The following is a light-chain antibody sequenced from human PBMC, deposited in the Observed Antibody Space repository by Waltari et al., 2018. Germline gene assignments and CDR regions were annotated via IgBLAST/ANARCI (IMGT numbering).Light chain of an antibody. Sequence: QLVVTQSPSASAPLGASVKLTCTLSSGHSSNVIAWLQQRPEKAPRYLMKVNSDGSHSKGDEIPDRFSGSSSGAERYLTISSLQSDDEADYYCETGGHGTWVFGGGTKLTVL. CDR2: VNSDGSH. J-gene: IGLJ3*02. CDR3: ETGGHGTWV. V-gene: IGLV4-69*01. CDR1: SGHSSNV.